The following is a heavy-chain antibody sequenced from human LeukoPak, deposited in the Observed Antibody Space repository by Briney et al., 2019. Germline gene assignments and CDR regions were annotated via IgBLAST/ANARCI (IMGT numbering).Heavy chain of an antibody. Sequence: ASVKVSCKASGYTFTSYGISWVRQAPGQGLEWMGWISAYNGNTNYAQKFQGRVTMTTDTSSSTAYLELRSLESDDTAVYYCTRDRESNAYWGQGTLLIVSS. CDR3: TRDRESNAY. V-gene: IGHV1-18*01. J-gene: IGHJ4*02. CDR2: ISAYNGNT. D-gene: IGHD1-26*01. CDR1: GYTFTSYG.